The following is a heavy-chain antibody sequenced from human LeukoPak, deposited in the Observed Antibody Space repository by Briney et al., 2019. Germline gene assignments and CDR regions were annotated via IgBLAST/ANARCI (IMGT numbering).Heavy chain of an antibody. CDR1: GGSISSYY. D-gene: IGHD2-2*01. CDR3: ARQRTRYCSSTSCSYRGAFVI. J-gene: IGHJ3*02. V-gene: IGHV4-4*09. Sequence: SEILSLTCTDSGGSISSYYWSWIRQPPGKGLEWIGYVYTSGSTNYNPSLKSRVTISVDTSKNQFSLKLSSVTAADTAVYYCARQRTRYCSSTSCSYRGAFVIWGQGTMVTVSS. CDR2: VYTSGST.